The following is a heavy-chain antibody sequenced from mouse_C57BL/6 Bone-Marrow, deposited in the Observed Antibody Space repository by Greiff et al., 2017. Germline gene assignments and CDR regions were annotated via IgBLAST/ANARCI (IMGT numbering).Heavy chain of an antibody. V-gene: IGHV1-80*01. D-gene: IGHD2-1*01. CDR2: IYPGDGDT. CDR1: GYAFSSYW. CDR3: ARGYYGNAWFAY. J-gene: IGHJ3*01. Sequence: QVHVKQSGAELVKPGASVKISCKASGYAFSSYWMNWVKQRPGKGLEWIGQIYPGDGDTNYNGKFKGKATLTADKSSSTAYMQLSSLTSEDSAVYFCARGYYGNAWFAYWGQGTLVTVSA.